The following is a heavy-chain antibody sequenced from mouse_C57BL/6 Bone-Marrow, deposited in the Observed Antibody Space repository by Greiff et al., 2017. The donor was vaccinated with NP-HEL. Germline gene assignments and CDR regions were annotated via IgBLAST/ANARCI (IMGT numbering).Heavy chain of an antibody. V-gene: IGHV5-12*01. D-gene: IGHD2-4*01. Sequence: EVKLVESGGGLVQPGGSLKLSCAASGFTFSDYYMYWVRQTPEKRLEWVAYISNGGGSTYYPDTVKGRFTISRDNAKNTLYLQMSRLKSEDTAMYYCARQEVYYDYDGGFAYWGQGTLVTVSA. CDR2: ISNGGGST. J-gene: IGHJ3*01. CDR1: GFTFSDYY. CDR3: ARQEVYYDYDGGFAY.